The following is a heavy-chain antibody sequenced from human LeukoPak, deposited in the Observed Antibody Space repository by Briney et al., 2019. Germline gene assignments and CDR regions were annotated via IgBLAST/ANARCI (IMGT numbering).Heavy chain of an antibody. J-gene: IGHJ5*02. CDR3: AKGRCSSTRCGGFDP. Sequence: GGSLRLSCAASGFTFSSYAMSWVRQAPGEGLEWVSGISGSGGSTFYADSVKGRFTISRDNSKTTLYLEMESRRAEGTAVYYWAKGRCSSTRCGGFDPWGQGTMVSVSS. CDR2: ISGSGGST. CDR1: GFTFSSYA. D-gene: IGHD2-2*01. V-gene: IGHV3-23*01.